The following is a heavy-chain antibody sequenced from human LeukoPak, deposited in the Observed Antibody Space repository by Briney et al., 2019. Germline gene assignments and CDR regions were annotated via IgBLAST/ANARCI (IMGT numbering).Heavy chain of an antibody. D-gene: IGHD3-22*01. J-gene: IGHJ4*02. CDR3: ARDDSSGYYYPFIFDY. V-gene: IGHV1-69*04. Sequence: ASVKVSCKASGGTFSSYAISWVRQAPGQGLEWMGRIIPILGIANYAQKFQGRVTITADKSTSTAYMELSSLRSEDTAVYYCARDDSSGYYYPFIFDYWGQGTLATVSS. CDR1: GGTFSSYA. CDR2: IIPILGIA.